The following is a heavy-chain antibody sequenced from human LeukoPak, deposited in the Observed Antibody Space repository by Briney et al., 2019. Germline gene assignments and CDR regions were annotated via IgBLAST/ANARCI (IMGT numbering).Heavy chain of an antibody. CDR3: ARGSGTTDWYFDL. CDR2: IRGSGGIT. D-gene: IGHD1-7*01. V-gene: IGHV3-23*01. CDR1: GFTFSSYA. J-gene: IGHJ2*01. Sequence: GGSLRLSCAASGFTFSSYAMSWVRQAPGKGLEWVSAIRGSGGITFYADSVKGRFTISRDNSKNTLYLQMNSLRAEDTAVYYCARGSGTTDWYFDLWGRGTLVTVSS.